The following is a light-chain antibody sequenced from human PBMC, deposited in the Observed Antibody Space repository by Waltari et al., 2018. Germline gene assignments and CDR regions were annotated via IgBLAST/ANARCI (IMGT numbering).Light chain of an antibody. CDR3: QQNFRFPYT. CDR1: QSISTY. CDR2: SIS. V-gene: IGKV1-39*01. Sequence: DIQMTQSPSSLSASVGDRVSITCRASQSISTYINWYQQKPGRAPQLLIDSISRLQSGVPSRFSGSGSGAEFTLTISSLHPEDFATYYCQQNFRFPYTFGQGTKLEIK. J-gene: IGKJ2*01.